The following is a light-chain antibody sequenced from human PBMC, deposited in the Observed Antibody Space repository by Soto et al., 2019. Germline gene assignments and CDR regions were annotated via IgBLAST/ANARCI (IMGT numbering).Light chain of an antibody. V-gene: IGKV1-5*03. J-gene: IGKJ1*01. CDR1: QSISSW. CDR3: QQFHSFSPT. Sequence: DIQMTQSPSTLSASVGDRVTITCRASQSISSWLAWYQQKPGKAPKLLIYKASSLESGVPSRFSGSGSGTEFPLTISSLQPDDFATYYCQQFHSFSPTFGQGTKV. CDR2: KAS.